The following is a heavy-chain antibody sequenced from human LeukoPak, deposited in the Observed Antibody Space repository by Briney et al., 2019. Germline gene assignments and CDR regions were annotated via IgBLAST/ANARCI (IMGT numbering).Heavy chain of an antibody. J-gene: IGHJ4*02. CDR2: INEPGTWP. V-gene: IGHV3-74*03. Sequence: PGESLTLSCAASGFTLSNYWVHWVRQAPGEGLVWVSRINEPGTWPTYEDSVKGRFTISRDNAKNTLYLQMNSLRAEDTAVYYCASPDCSGGSCYLGYWGQGTLVTVSS. D-gene: IGHD2-15*01. CDR3: ASPDCSGGSCYLGY. CDR1: GFTLSNYW.